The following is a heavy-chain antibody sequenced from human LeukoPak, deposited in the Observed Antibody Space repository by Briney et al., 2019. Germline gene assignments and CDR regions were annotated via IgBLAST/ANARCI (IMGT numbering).Heavy chain of an antibody. V-gene: IGHV4-4*07. CDR2: IYTSGST. D-gene: IGHD2-2*01. CDR3: ARERVGGDIVVVPAAWWFDP. CDR1: GGSISSYY. J-gene: IGHJ5*02. Sequence: PSETLFLTCTVSGGSISSYYWSWIRQPAGKGLEWIGRIYTSGSTNYNPSLKSRVTMSVDTSKDQFSLKLSSVTAADTAVYYCARERVGGDIVVVPAAWWFDPWGQGTLVTVSS.